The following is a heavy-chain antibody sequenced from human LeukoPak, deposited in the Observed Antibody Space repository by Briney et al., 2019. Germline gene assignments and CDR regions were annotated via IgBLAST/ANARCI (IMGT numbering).Heavy chain of an antibody. Sequence: PSETLSLTCTVSGVSISSYYWSWLRQPPGKGLEWIGYIYYSGSTNYNPSLKSRVTISVDTSKNQFSLKLSSVTAADTAVYCCARAFDSTSIWFDPWGQGTLVTVSS. J-gene: IGHJ5*02. CDR3: ARAFDSTSIWFDP. CDR1: GVSISSYY. CDR2: IYYSGST. D-gene: IGHD6-6*01. V-gene: IGHV4-59*01.